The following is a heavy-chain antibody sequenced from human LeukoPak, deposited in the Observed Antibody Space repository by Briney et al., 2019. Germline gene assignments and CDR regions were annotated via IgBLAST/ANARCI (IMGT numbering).Heavy chain of an antibody. Sequence: KPGGSLRLSCAASGFTFSDYYMSWIRQAPGTGLEWVSYISSSGSYANYADSVKCRFNISRDNAKKSLHLQMNSLRAEDTAVYYCARRLGYNYGYPFDYWGQGTLVTVSS. CDR2: ISSSGSYA. CDR1: GFTFSDYY. V-gene: IGHV3-11*03. J-gene: IGHJ4*02. D-gene: IGHD5-18*01. CDR3: ARRLGYNYGYPFDY.